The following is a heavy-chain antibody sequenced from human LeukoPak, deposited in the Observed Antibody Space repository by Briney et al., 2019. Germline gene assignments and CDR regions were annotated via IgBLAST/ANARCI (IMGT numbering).Heavy chain of an antibody. D-gene: IGHD3-22*01. CDR1: GFTFSSYA. V-gene: IGHV3-23*01. J-gene: IGHJ1*01. CDR2: ISGSGGST. CDR3: ARVGYYDSSNYYAYFQN. Sequence: GGSLRLSCAASGFTFSSYAMSWVRQAPGKGLEWVSAISGSGGSTYCADSVKGRFTISRDNSKNTLYLQMNSLRVGDTAVYYCARVGYYDSSNYYAYFQNWGQGTLVTVSS.